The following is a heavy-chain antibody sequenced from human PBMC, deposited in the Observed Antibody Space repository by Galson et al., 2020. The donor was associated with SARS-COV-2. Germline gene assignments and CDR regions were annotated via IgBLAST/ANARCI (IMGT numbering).Heavy chain of an antibody. Sequence: SETLSLTCRLSGASIINDGYFWAWLRQSPGKGLEWIGSVGGTGATWYNDSLKSRLTISVDASGGEMFLNLKSVTAADTAVYYCARHSSHRGVVLGGSFDPWGQGTQVAVSS. D-gene: IGHD3-10*01. CDR3: ARHSSHRGVVLGGSFDP. CDR2: VGGTGAT. V-gene: IGHV4-39*01. J-gene: IGHJ5*02. CDR1: GASIINDGYF.